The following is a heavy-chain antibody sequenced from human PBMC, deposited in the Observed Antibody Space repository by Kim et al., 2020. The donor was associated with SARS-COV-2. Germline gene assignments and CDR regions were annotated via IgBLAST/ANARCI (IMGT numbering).Heavy chain of an antibody. CDR3: ARGLGFHYDILTGSGSGFDY. Sequence: ASVNVSCKASGYTFTSYGISWVRQAPGQGLEWMGWISAYNGNTNYAQKLQGRVTMTTDTSTSTAYMELRSLRSDDTAVYYCARGLGFHYDILTGSGSGFDYWGQGTLVTVSS. V-gene: IGHV1-18*01. D-gene: IGHD3-9*01. CDR1: GYTFTSYG. CDR2: ISAYNGNT. J-gene: IGHJ4*02.